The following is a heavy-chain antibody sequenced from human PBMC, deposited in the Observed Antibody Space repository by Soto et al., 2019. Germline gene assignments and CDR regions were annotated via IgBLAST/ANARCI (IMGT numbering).Heavy chain of an antibody. V-gene: IGHV3-23*01. D-gene: IGHD5-18*01. CDR2: ISGSGGST. Sequence: EVQLLESGGGLVQPGGSLRLSCAASGFTFSSYAMSWVRQAPGKGLEWVSAISGSGGSTYYADSVKGRFTISRDNSKHTLYLQMNSLRAEDTAVYYCAKDGGYSYGYSPRYYYGMDVWGQGTTVTVSS. J-gene: IGHJ6*02. CDR3: AKDGGYSYGYSPRYYYGMDV. CDR1: GFTFSSYA.